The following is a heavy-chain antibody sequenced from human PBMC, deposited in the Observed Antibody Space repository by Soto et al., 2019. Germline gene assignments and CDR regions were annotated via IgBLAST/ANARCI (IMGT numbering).Heavy chain of an antibody. Sequence: SVKVSCKASGGTFSSYTISWVRQAPGQGLEWMGRIIPIPGIANYAQKFQGRVTITADKSTSTAYMELSSLRSEDTAVYYCARGAHKEALRSSPYYYYYYMVVWGKGTTVTVSS. D-gene: IGHD6-6*01. CDR1: GGTFSSYT. J-gene: IGHJ6*03. V-gene: IGHV1-69*02. CDR2: IIPIPGIA. CDR3: ARGAHKEALRSSPYYYYYYMVV.